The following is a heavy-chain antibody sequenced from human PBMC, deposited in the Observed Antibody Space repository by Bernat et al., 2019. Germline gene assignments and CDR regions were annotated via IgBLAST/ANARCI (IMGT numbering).Heavy chain of an antibody. CDR2: IHNSGTT. Sequence: EVQLVESGGDLVQPGGSLRLSCAASGFTVSNNHVSWVRQAPGKGLEWVSFIHNSGTTHYADSVKGRFTISRDNSKNTVYLQMNSLRAEDTALYYCARGLRYFDWFSYFDYWGQGTLVTVSS. V-gene: IGHV3-66*01. CDR3: ARGLRYFDWFSYFDY. J-gene: IGHJ4*02. CDR1: GFTVSNNH. D-gene: IGHD3-9*01.